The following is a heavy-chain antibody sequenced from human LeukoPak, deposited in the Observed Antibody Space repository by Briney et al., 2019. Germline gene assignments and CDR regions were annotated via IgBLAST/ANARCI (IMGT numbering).Heavy chain of an antibody. Sequence: GGSLRLSCAASGFTFSDYYMRWIRQAPGKGLEWVSYISSSSSYIYYADSVKGRFTISRDNAKNSLYLQMSSLRAEDTAVYYCARHSSGYYYFDYWGQGTLVTVSS. J-gene: IGHJ4*02. CDR2: ISSSSSYI. CDR3: ARHSSGYYYFDY. CDR1: GFTFSDYY. D-gene: IGHD3-22*01. V-gene: IGHV3-11*03.